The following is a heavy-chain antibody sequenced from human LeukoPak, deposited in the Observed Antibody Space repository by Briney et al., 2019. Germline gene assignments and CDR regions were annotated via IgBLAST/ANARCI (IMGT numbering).Heavy chain of an antibody. Sequence: PSETLSLTCTVSGDSISSGDYYWNWIRQPAGKRLEWIGRISTSGTPNYNPSCRVRLTISIDTSKNQFNLNLRSVTAAATGIYYCARGPYWGQGTLVTVSS. CDR2: ISTSGTP. V-gene: IGHV4-61*02. CDR1: GDSISSGDYY. CDR3: ARGPY. J-gene: IGHJ4*02.